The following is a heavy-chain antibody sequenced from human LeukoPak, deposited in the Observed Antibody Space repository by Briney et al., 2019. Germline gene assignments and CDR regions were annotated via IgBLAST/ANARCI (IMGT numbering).Heavy chain of an antibody. J-gene: IGHJ4*02. D-gene: IGHD3-9*01. Sequence: GGSLRLSCAASGFTFSYSSMNWVRQAPGKGLEWVSYISSSSYTIYYADSEKGRFTISRDNAKNSLYLQMNSLRPEDTAVYYCARGQYDILTGLPLPDSWGQGTLVTVSS. CDR3: ARGQYDILTGLPLPDS. V-gene: IGHV3-48*01. CDR2: ISSSSYTI. CDR1: GFTFSYSS.